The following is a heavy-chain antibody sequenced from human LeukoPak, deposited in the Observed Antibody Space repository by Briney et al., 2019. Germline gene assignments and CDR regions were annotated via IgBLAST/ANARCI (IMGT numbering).Heavy chain of an antibody. CDR3: ARTLIEYSVSSCYFDY. D-gene: IGHD6-6*01. CDR2: IRYDGSNK. CDR1: GFTFSSYG. J-gene: IGHJ4*02. V-gene: IGHV3-30*02. Sequence: GGSLRLSCAASGFTFSSYGMHWVRQAPGKGLECVAFIRYDGSNKYYADSVKGRFTISRDNSKNTLYLQMNSLRAEDTAVYYCARTLIEYSVSSCYFDYWGQGTLVTVSS.